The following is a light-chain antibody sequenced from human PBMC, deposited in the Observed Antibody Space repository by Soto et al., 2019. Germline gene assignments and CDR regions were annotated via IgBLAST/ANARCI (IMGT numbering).Light chain of an antibody. CDR1: QSVSSTY. CDR3: QQYGGSRWT. CDR2: GAS. V-gene: IGKV3-20*01. Sequence: EIVLTQSPGTLSLSRGERATLSCRASQSVSSTYLAWYQQKPDQAPRLLIYGASKRATGIPYRFSGSGSGTDFTLTISRLEPEDFAVYYCQQYGGSRWTFGQGTRVDI. J-gene: IGKJ1*01.